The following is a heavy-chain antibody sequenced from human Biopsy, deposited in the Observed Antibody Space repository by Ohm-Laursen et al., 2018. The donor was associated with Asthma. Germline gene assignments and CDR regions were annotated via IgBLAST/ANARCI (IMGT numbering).Heavy chain of an antibody. V-gene: IGHV3-33*01. D-gene: IGHD6-6*01. Sequence: RSLRLSCAASGITFSTYGMHWVRQAPGKGLEWVSFIWYDGRKKTYADSVKGRFTISRDNSKNTPYLQMNSLRAEDTAVYYCARKIAARGGMGVWGQGTTVTVSS. CDR1: GITFSTYG. CDR2: IWYDGRKK. J-gene: IGHJ6*02. CDR3: ARKIAARGGMGV.